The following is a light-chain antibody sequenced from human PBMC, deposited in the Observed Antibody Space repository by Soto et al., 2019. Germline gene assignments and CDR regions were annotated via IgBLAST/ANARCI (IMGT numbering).Light chain of an antibody. Sequence: VVLTQPPLSLSVTPGQPASISCKSSQSLLHTDGKTYLYWLLQKPGQAPRLLIYGASSRATGIPDRFTGSGSGTDFTLTISRLEPEDFAVYYCQQYGTSRQTFGQGTKVDIK. V-gene: IGKV2-29*01. CDR3: QQYGTSRQT. J-gene: IGKJ1*01. CDR1: QSLLHTDGKTY. CDR2: GAS.